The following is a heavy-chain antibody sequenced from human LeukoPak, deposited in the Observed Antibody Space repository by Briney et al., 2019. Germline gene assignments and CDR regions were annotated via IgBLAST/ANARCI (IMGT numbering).Heavy chain of an antibody. V-gene: IGHV3-30*18. CDR2: ISYDGSNK. D-gene: IGHD2-2*01. J-gene: IGHJ4*02. CDR1: GFTFSSYG. CDR3: AKSWPFPDIVVVPAATLPGAHFDY. Sequence: PGRSLRLSCAASGFTFSSYGMHWVRQAPGKGLEWVAVISYDGSNKYYADSVKGRFTISRDNSKNTLYLQMNSLRAEDTAVYYCAKSWPFPDIVVVPAATLPGAHFDYWGQGTLVTVSS.